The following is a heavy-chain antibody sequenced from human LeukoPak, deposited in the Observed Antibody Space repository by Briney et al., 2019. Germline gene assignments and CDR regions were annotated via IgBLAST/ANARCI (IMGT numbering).Heavy chain of an antibody. J-gene: IGHJ4*02. CDR2: ISAYNGNT. CDR1: GYTFTTYG. Sequence: ASVTVSCKASGYTFTTYGISWVRQAPGQGREWMGWISAYNGNTNYAQNLQGRVTMTTDTSTSTAYMELRSLRSDDTAVYYCAMTDYGTFDYWGQGTLVTVSS. V-gene: IGHV1-18*01. CDR3: AMTDYGTFDY. D-gene: IGHD4-17*01.